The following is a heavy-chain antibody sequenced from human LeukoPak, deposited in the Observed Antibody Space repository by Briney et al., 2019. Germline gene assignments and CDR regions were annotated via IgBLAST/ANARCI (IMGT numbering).Heavy chain of an antibody. J-gene: IGHJ6*02. CDR3: ARNTRILLNYYYYGMDV. Sequence: ASVKVSCKASGGTFSSFAIGWVRQAPGQGLEWMGGIIPIFGTANYAQKFQGGVTITADESTSTAYMELSSLRSEDTAVYYCARNTRILLNYYYYGMDVWGQGTTVTVSS. D-gene: IGHD2/OR15-2a*01. CDR2: IIPIFGTA. CDR1: GGTFSSFA. V-gene: IGHV1-69*13.